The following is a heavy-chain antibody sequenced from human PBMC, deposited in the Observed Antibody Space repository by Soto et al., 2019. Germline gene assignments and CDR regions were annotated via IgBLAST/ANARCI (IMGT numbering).Heavy chain of an antibody. Sequence: QLQLQESGPGLVKPSETLSLSCTVSGGSITSSFYWGWIRQPPGKGLEWIGSIHGTGNTYYNPSLKGRVTISADTSTNQVSLNLISVTAADTAVYYCRSSSRYSTDVWGQGATVTVSS. V-gene: IGHV4-39*01. CDR1: GGSITSSFY. CDR2: IHGTGNT. CDR3: RSSSRYSTDV. D-gene: IGHD6-13*01. J-gene: IGHJ6*02.